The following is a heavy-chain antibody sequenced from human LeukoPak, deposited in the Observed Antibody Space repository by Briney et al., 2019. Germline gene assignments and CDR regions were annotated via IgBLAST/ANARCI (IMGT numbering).Heavy chain of an antibody. CDR2: IYHSGST. CDR1: GGSISSSNW. J-gene: IGHJ4*02. V-gene: IGHV4-4*02. CDR3: ARDHPSYYYGSPSTLDY. Sequence: PSGTLSLTCAVSGGSISSSNWWSWVRQPPGKGLEWIGEIYHSGSTNYNPSLKSRVTISVDTSKNQFSLKLSSVTAADTAVYYCARDHPSYYYGSPSTLDYWGQGTLVTVSS. D-gene: IGHD3-10*01.